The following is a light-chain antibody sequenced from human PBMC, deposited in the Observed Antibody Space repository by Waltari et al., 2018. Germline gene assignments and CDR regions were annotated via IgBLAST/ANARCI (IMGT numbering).Light chain of an antibody. CDR3: SSYRSSNTPFV. Sequence: QSALTQPASVSGSPGQSITISCTGTSSDIGGYNSVSWYQQHPGKAPKLLILDVTTRPSGVSNRFSGSKSDNTASLTISGLQAEDEAHYYCSSYRSSNTPFVFGTGTKVTVL. CDR1: SSDIGGYNS. V-gene: IGLV2-14*03. J-gene: IGLJ1*01. CDR2: DVT.